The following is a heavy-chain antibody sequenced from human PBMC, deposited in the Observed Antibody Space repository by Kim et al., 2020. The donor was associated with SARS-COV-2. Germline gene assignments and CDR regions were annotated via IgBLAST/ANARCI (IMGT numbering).Heavy chain of an antibody. Sequence: GGSLRLSCAASGFTFSSYSMNWVRQAPGKGLEWVSSISSSSSYIYYADSVKGRFTISRDNAKNSLYLQMNSLRAEDTAVYYCARDRGPLYDYNLNDAPVPYDSYGVYVCG. CDR3: ARDRGPLYDYNLNDAPVPYDSYGVYV. J-gene: IGHJ6*02. D-gene: IGHD1-20*01. CDR1: GFTFSSYS. V-gene: IGHV3-21*01. CDR2: ISSSSSYI.